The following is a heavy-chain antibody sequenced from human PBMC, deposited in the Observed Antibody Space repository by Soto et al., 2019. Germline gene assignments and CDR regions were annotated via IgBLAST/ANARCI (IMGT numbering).Heavy chain of an antibody. D-gene: IGHD3-16*02. J-gene: IGHJ5*02. CDR3: ARLGELSFEGYNWFDP. Sequence: GGSLRLSCAASGFTFSSYSMNWVRQAPGKGLEWVSYISSSSSTIYYADSVKGRFTISSDNAKNSLYLQMNSLRAEDTAVYYCARLGELSFEGYNWFDPWGQGTLVTVSS. CDR2: ISSSSSTI. CDR1: GFTFSSYS. V-gene: IGHV3-48*01.